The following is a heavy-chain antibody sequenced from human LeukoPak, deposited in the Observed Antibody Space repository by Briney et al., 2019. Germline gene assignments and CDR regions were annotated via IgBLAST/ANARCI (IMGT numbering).Heavy chain of an antibody. CDR2: INNDGSST. D-gene: IGHD3-3*01. Sequence: GGSLRLSCAASGFIFSDHWMHWVRQAPGKGLVWLSRINNDGSSTIYADSVKGGFTFSRDNAENTLFLEMSSLRVEDTAVYYCVRERNNFWSGHHSIFDSWGQGTLVTVSS. CDR1: GFIFSDHW. CDR3: VRERNNFWSGHHSIFDS. V-gene: IGHV3-74*01. J-gene: IGHJ4*02.